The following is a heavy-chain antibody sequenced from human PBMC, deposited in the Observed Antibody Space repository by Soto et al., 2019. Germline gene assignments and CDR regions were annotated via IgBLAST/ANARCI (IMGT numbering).Heavy chain of an antibody. J-gene: IGHJ5*02. D-gene: IGHD6-13*01. CDR2: VYHSGAT. Sequence: PSETLSLTRDVSGYSMTSGFYWGWIRQTPGKGLEWIGSVYHSGATYYNPSLQSRVSISVDTSKSQFSLKLISATAADTGTYYCARERSFARPAGWFEPWGQGTQVTV. V-gene: IGHV4-38-2*02. CDR3: ARERSFARPAGWFEP. CDR1: GYSMTSGFY.